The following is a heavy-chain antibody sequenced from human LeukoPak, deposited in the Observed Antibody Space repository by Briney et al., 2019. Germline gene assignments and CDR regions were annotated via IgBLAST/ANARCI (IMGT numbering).Heavy chain of an antibody. CDR3: AKDTGYGSGTYLFDY. CDR1: GFTFTDSA. V-gene: IGHV3-73*01. Sequence: GGSLRLSCAASGFTFTDSAMHWVRQASGKGLEWVGRIRNKPNNYATAYAASVKGRFTISRDNSKNPLYLQMNSLRTEDTALYYCAKDTGYGSGTYLFDYWGQGTLVTVSS. CDR2: IRNKPNNYAT. D-gene: IGHD3-10*01. J-gene: IGHJ4*02.